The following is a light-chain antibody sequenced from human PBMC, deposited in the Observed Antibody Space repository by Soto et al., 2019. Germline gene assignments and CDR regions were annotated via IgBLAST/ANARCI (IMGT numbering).Light chain of an antibody. Sequence: QSALTQPASVSGSPGQSITISCTGTTSDVGGYNYVSWYQQHPGKAPKLMIYDVSNRPSGVSNRFSGSKSGNTASLTISGVQAEDEADYYCSSYTSNRLVVFGGGTQLTVL. CDR1: TSDVGGYNY. V-gene: IGLV2-14*03. CDR2: DVS. CDR3: SSYTSNRLVV. J-gene: IGLJ2*01.